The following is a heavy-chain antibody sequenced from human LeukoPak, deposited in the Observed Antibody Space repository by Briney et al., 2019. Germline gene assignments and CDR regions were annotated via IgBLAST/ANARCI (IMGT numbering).Heavy chain of an antibody. CDR3: APYFHD. J-gene: IGHJ4*02. CDR2: ISDTGGNT. Sequence: GGSLRLSCAASGFTFSSNAMNWVRQAPGKGLEWVSAISDTGGNTDYADSVRGRFTVSRDNSKNTLYLQMNSLRVEDTAVDYCAPYFHDWGQGTLVTVSS. CDR1: GFTFSSNA. V-gene: IGHV3-23*01.